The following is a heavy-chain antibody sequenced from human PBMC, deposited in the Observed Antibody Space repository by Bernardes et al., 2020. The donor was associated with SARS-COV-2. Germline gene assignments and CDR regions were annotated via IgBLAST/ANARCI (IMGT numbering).Heavy chain of an antibody. CDR3: ARRQGSTTSNWFDP. J-gene: IGHJ5*02. Sequence: SGPTLVKPTQTLTLTCTFSGFSLSTTGVGVGWIRQPPGQALEWLALIYWDDDKRYSPSLKSRLTITKDTSKNQVVLTMTNMDPADTATYYCARRQGSTTSNWFDPWGQGTLVTVSS. CDR1: GFSLSTTGVG. CDR2: IYWDDDK. D-gene: IGHD2-2*01. V-gene: IGHV2-5*02.